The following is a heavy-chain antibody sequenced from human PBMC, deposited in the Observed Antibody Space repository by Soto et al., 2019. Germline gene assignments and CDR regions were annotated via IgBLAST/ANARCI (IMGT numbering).Heavy chain of an antibody. CDR1: GYTFTSYY. CDR2: INPSGGST. CDR3: AREFDGGWSTSYYFDY. V-gene: IGHV1-46*01. D-gene: IGHD6-19*01. J-gene: IGHJ4*02. Sequence: ASVKVSCKASGYTFTSYYMHWVRQAPGQGLEWMGIINPSGGSTSYAQKFQGRVTMTRDTSTSTVYMELSSLRSEDTAVYYCAREFDGGWSTSYYFDYWGQGTLVTVSS.